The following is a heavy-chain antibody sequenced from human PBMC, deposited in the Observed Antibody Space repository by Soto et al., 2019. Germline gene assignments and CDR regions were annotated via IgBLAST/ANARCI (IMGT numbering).Heavy chain of an antibody. CDR3: ARVDEYRLLWYYYYGMDV. Sequence: QVQLVQSGAEVKKPGASVKVSCKASGYTFTSYGISWVRQAPGQGLEWMGWISAYNGNTNYAQKLQGRVTMTTDTSTSTAYMELRSLRSYDTAVYYCARVDEYRLLWYYYYGMDVWGQGTTVTVSS. CDR2: ISAYNGNT. D-gene: IGHD2-2*01. V-gene: IGHV1-18*01. J-gene: IGHJ6*02. CDR1: GYTFTSYG.